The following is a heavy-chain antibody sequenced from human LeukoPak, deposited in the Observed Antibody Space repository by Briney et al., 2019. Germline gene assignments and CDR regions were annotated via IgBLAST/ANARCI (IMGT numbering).Heavy chain of an antibody. CDR2: IWYDGSNK. D-gene: IGHD3-9*01. V-gene: IGHV3-33*08. J-gene: IGHJ4*02. Sequence: SGGSLRLSCAASGFTFSSYGMHWVRQAPGKGLEWVAVIWYDGSNKYYADSVKGRFTISRDNSKNTLYLQMNSLRAEDTAVYYCARSAGRYDILTGSDYWGQGTLVTVSS. CDR3: ARSAGRYDILTGSDY. CDR1: GFTFSSYG.